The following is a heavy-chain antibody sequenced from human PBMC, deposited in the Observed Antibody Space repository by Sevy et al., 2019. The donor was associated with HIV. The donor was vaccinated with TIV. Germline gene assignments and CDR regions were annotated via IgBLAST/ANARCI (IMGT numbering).Heavy chain of an antibody. V-gene: IGHV3-7*01. CDR2: IRQDGSDK. J-gene: IGHJ6*02. CDR3: ARDTGGIGIDV. CDR1: GFTFSSHW. D-gene: IGHD6-13*01. Sequence: GGSLRLSCAASGFTFSSHWMSWVRQAQGKGLEWVANIRQDGSDKYYVDSVKGRFIISRDNAKNSLSLQMNSLRVEETAVYYCARDTGGIGIDVWGQGTTVTVSS.